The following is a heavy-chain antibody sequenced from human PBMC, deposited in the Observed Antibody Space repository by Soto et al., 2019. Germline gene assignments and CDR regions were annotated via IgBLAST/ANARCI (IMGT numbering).Heavy chain of an antibody. D-gene: IGHD1-7*01. J-gene: IGHJ4*02. Sequence: EVHLLESGGGLVQPGGSLRLSCAASGFTFSSYAMSWVRQAPGKGLEWVSTISGGGGGATYYGDSVKGRFTISRDTYTNTLSLQMNSLRGDDTAVYYCAKVASNWYYTRYYFDYWGQGTLVTVSS. CDR3: AKVASNWYYTRYYFDY. CDR2: ISGGGGGAT. V-gene: IGHV3-23*01. CDR1: GFTFSSYA.